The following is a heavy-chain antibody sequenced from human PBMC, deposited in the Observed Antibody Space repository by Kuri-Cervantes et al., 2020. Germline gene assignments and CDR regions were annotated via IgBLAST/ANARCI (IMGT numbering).Heavy chain of an antibody. CDR2: IKQDGSEK. J-gene: IGHJ4*02. D-gene: IGHD5-18*01. V-gene: IGHV3-7*01. CDR1: GFTFSSYS. Sequence: GESLKISCAASGFTFSSYSMNWVRQAPGKGLEWVANIKQDGSEKYYVDSVKGRFTISRDNAQNLVFLQMKSLRGEDTAVYFCARDGYSYGYAYWGQGTLVTVSS. CDR3: ARDGYSYGYAY.